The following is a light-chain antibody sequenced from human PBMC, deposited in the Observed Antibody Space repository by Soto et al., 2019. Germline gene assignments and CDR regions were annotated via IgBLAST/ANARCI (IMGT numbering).Light chain of an antibody. J-gene: IGLJ1*01. Sequence: QSALTQPASVSGSPGQSITISCTGTSSDVGGYNYVSWYQQHPGKAPKLMIYEVSNRPSGVSNRFSGSKSCNTASLTISGIQAEEEADYYCSSYTSSSTLGVFGTGTKGTVL. V-gene: IGLV2-14*01. CDR1: SSDVGGYNY. CDR2: EVS. CDR3: SSYTSSSTLGV.